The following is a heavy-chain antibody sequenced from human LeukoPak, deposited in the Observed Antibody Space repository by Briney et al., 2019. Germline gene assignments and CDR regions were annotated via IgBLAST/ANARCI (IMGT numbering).Heavy chain of an antibody. CDR3: ARDLWFGEVYGMDV. CDR2: IYTSGST. J-gene: IGHJ6*02. V-gene: IGHV4-4*07. Sequence: SETLSLTCTVPGGSISSYYWSWIRQPAGKGLEWIGRIYTSGSTNYNPSLKSRVTMSVDTSKNQFSLKLSSVTAADTAVYYCARDLWFGEVYGMDVWGQGTTVTVSS. CDR1: GGSISSYY. D-gene: IGHD3-10*01.